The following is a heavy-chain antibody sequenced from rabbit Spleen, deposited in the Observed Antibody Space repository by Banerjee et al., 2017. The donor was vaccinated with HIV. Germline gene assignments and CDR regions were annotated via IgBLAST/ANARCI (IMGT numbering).Heavy chain of an antibody. V-gene: IGHV1S40*01. J-gene: IGHJ6*01. CDR2: IYAGSSGNT. CDR3: ARDTGSSFSSYGMDL. Sequence: QSLEESGGDLVKPGASLTLTCTASGIDFSSYYYMCWIRQAPGKGLEWIACIYAGSSGNTYSAIWAKGRFTISKTSSTTVTLQMTSLTAADTATYFCARDTGSSFSSYGMDLWGPGTLVTVS. CDR1: GIDFSSYYY. D-gene: IGHD8-1*01.